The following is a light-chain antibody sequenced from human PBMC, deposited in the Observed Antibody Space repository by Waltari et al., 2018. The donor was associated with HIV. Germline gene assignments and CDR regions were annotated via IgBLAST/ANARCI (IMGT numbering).Light chain of an antibody. J-gene: IGLJ2*01. CDR2: DDS. CDR3: QVWEPTSDHVV. V-gene: IGLV3-21*03. Sequence: SYALTQETSVSVAPGKTARITCVGDNIGMKTVHWYQQKPGQAPVRVMYDDSNRPSGIPERFSGPNSGNTATLTINRVEVGDEADYYCQVWEPTSDHVVFGGGSRLIVL. CDR1: NIGMKT.